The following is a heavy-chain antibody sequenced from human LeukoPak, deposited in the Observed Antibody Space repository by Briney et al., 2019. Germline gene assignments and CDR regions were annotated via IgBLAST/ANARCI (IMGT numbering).Heavy chain of an antibody. CDR1: GYIFTSYY. J-gene: IGHJ4*02. CDR3: ARDRGDQRGRFDY. CDR2: INPTGGST. D-gene: IGHD3-16*01. V-gene: IGHV1-46*01. Sequence: ASVKVSCKASGYIFTSYYMHWVRQAPGEGLEWMGIINPTGGSTSYAQKFQGRVTMTRDTSTSTVYMELSSLRSEDTAVYYCARDRGDQRGRFDYWGQGTLVTVSS.